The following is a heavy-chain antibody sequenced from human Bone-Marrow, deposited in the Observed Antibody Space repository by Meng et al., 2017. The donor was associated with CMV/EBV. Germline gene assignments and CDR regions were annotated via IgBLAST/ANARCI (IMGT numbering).Heavy chain of an antibody. CDR1: GFTFSSYS. CDR3: ASHNPGRGYYYGMDV. D-gene: IGHD3-10*01. J-gene: IGHJ6*02. Sequence: GGSLRLSCAASGFTFSSYSMNWVRQAPGKGLEWVSSISSSSSYIYYADSVKGRFTISRDNAKNSLYLQMNSLRAEDTAVYYCASHNPGRGYYYGMDVWGQGTTVTVYS. CDR2: ISSSSSYI. V-gene: IGHV3-21*01.